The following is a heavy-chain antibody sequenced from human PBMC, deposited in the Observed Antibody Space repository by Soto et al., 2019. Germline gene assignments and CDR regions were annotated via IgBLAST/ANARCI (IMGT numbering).Heavy chain of an antibody. V-gene: IGHV4-31*03. J-gene: IGHJ4*02. Sequence: QVQLQESGPGLVKPSQTLSLTCTVSGGSISRSGYFWSWIRQHPGKGLEWIGYIYDSGSTYYNPSLKGRVYLSVDTSQNQFSLNLTSVTAADTAMYYCARSSRTYFDYLGQGTLVTVSS. CDR3: ARSSRTYFDY. CDR1: GGSISRSGYF. CDR2: IYDSGST.